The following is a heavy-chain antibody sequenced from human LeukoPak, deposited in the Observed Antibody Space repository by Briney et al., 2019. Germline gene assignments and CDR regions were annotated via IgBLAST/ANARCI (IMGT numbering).Heavy chain of an antibody. CDR2: INHSGST. J-gene: IGHJ5*02. CDR1: GGSISSDDYY. Sequence: KASETLSLTCTVSGGSISSDDYYWSWIRQPPGKGLEWIGEINHSGSTNYNPSLKSRVTISVDTSKNQFSLKLSSVTAADTAVYYCARVMITMVRGVIIIGGSGWFDPWGQGTLVTVSS. D-gene: IGHD3-10*01. CDR3: ARVMITMVRGVIIIGGSGWFDP. V-gene: IGHV4-34*01.